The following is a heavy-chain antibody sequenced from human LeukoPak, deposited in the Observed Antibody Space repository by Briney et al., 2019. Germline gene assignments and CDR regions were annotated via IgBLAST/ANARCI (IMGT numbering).Heavy chain of an antibody. V-gene: IGHV3-21*01. CDR1: GFTFSGYS. Sequence: GGSLRLSCAASGFTFSGYSMNWVRQAPGKGLEWVSSISSSSSYIYYADSVKGRFTISRDNAKNSLYLQMNSLRAEDTAVYYCARERIYYDFWSGYPSPLDYWGQGTLVTVSS. CDR2: ISSSSSYI. D-gene: IGHD3-3*01. J-gene: IGHJ4*02. CDR3: ARERIYYDFWSGYPSPLDY.